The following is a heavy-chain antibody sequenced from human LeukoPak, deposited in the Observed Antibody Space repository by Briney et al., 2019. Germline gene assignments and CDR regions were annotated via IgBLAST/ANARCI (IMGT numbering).Heavy chain of an antibody. V-gene: IGHV3-64D*06. CDR2: ISNTGVTI. J-gene: IGHJ5*02. CDR3: ARDPFESFWFDP. Sequence: GGSLRLSCSVSGFTFSNHPMHWVSQAPGKGMEYVSGISNTGVTIYYADSVKGSFTISRDNSRSTRYLQMSSLRAEDTAVYYCARDPFESFWFDPWGQGTLVTVSS. CDR1: GFTFSNHP.